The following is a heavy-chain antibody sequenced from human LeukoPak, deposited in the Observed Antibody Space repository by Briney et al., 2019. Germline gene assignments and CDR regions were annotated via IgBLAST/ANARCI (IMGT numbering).Heavy chain of an antibody. CDR3: ARVPRPYCSGGSCYPY. D-gene: IGHD2-15*01. Sequence: GGSLRLSCAASGFTFSSYSMNWVRQAPGKGLEWVSYISSSSSTIYYADSVKGRFTISRDNSKNTLYLQMNSLRAEDTAVYYCARVPRPYCSGGSCYPYWGQGTLVTVSS. J-gene: IGHJ4*02. CDR2: ISSSSSTI. CDR1: GFTFSSYS. V-gene: IGHV3-48*01.